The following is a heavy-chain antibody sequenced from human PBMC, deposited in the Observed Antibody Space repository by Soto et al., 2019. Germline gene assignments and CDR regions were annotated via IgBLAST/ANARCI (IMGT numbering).Heavy chain of an antibody. D-gene: IGHD3-3*01. CDR3: ETSPDFWSGYYDN. CDR1: GFTFSSYS. V-gene: IGHV3-21*01. J-gene: IGHJ4*02. Sequence: GGSLRLSCAASGFTFSSYSMNWVRQAPGKGLEWVSSISSSSSYIYYADSVKGRFTISRDNAKNSLYLQMNSLRAEDTAVYYCETSPDFWSGYYDNWGQGTLVTVSS. CDR2: ISSSSSYI.